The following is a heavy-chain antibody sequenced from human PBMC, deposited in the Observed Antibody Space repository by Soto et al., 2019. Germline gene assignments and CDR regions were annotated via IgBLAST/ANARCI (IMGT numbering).Heavy chain of an antibody. J-gene: IGHJ3*02. V-gene: IGHV3-33*01. CDR2: IWYDGSNK. D-gene: IGHD2-21*02. Sequence: GGSLRLSCAASGFTFSSYGMHWVRQAPGKGLEWVAVIWYDGSNKYYADSVKGRFTISRDNSKNTLYLQMNSLRAEDTAVYYCARDRCGGDCYSGAFDIWGQGTMVTVSS. CDR3: ARDRCGGDCYSGAFDI. CDR1: GFTFSSYG.